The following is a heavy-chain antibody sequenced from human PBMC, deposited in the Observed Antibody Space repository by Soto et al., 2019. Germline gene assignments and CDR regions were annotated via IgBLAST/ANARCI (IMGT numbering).Heavy chain of an antibody. V-gene: IGHV1-18*01. J-gene: IGHJ6*02. Sequence: GASVKVSCKASGYTFTSYGISWVRQAPGQGLEWMGWISAYNGNTNYARKLQGRVTMTTDTSTSTAYMELRSLRSDDTAVYYCARELGGEYYDFWSGPEGYYGMDVWGQGTTVTVSS. D-gene: IGHD3-3*01. CDR3: ARELGGEYYDFWSGPEGYYGMDV. CDR2: ISAYNGNT. CDR1: GYTFTSYG.